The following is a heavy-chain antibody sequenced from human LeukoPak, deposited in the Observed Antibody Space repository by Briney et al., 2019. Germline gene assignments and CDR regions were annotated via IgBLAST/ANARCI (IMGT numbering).Heavy chain of an antibody. D-gene: IGHD6-13*01. CDR1: GFTFGIYA. V-gene: IGHV3-23*01. CDR3: AKDYLVQQVLFDI. J-gene: IGHJ3*02. Sequence: GGSLRLSCSASGFTFGIYAMSSVRQAPGKGLEWVLTITGSGDRTIYADSVKGRFTVSRDNSKDTMYLRMNSLRVEDTAVYFCAKDYLVQQVLFDIWGQGTMVTVSS. CDR2: ITGSGDRT.